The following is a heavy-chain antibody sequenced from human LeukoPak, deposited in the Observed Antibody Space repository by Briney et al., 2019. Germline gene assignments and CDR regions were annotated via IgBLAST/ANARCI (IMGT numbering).Heavy chain of an antibody. CDR3: ARSGGYSYGRDYYYYYGMDV. CDR2: INTNTGNP. CDR1: GYTFTSYA. V-gene: IGHV7-4-1*02. Sequence: ASVKVSCKASGYTFTSYAMNWVRQAPGQGREWMGWINTNTGNPTYAQDFTGRFVFSVDTSVSTAYLQNSSLKAEDTAVYYCARSGGYSYGRDYYYYYGMDVWGQGTTVTVSS. J-gene: IGHJ6*02. D-gene: IGHD5-18*01.